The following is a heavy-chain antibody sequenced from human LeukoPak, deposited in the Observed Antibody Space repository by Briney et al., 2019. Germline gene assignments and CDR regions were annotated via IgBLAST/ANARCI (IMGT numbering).Heavy chain of an antibody. J-gene: IGHJ4*02. Sequence: GESLRISCKGSGYSFTSYWISWVRQMPGKGLEWMGRIDLSDSYTNYSPSFQGHVTISADKSISTAYLQWSSLKASDTAMYYCARHFGGSRTRFDYWGQGTLVTVSS. V-gene: IGHV5-10-1*01. CDR3: ARHFGGSRTRFDY. CDR2: IDLSDSYT. D-gene: IGHD3-16*01. CDR1: GYSFTSYW.